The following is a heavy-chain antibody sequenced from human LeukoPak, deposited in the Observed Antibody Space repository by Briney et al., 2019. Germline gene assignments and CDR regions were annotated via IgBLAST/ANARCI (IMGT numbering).Heavy chain of an antibody. CDR1: GDSISRSNFY. J-gene: IGHJ4*02. CDR3: ARPTYYDNSGYYY. D-gene: IGHD3-22*01. CDR2: VHYSGST. V-gene: IGHV4-39*01. Sequence: PSGSLSLTCTVSGDSISRSNFYWGWIRQPPGKGLEWVGSVHYSGSTYYNPSLKSRVTISVDTSKNQFSLKLTSVTAADTAVYYCARPTYYDNSGYYYWGQGTLVTVS.